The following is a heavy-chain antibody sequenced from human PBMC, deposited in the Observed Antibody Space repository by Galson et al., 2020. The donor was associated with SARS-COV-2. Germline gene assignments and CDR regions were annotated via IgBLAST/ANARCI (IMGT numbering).Heavy chain of an antibody. V-gene: IGHV4-38-2*02. CDR1: SYSITRGSY. CDR3: VRRGALGYWFDP. Sequence: SETLYLTCTLTSYSITRGSYWGCIRQSPGKGLEWLGTISDNGDTHYNTSLRSRVALSLDTSKNQFFLSLTSVTAADTAVYYCVRRGALGYWFDPWGPGALVTVSA. J-gene: IGHJ5*02. CDR2: ISDNGDT. D-gene: IGHD2-15*01.